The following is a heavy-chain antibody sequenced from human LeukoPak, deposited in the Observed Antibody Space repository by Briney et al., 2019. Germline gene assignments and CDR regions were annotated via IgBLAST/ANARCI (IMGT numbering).Heavy chain of an antibody. CDR1: GGSISSYY. V-gene: IGHV4-4*09. J-gene: IGHJ6*03. Sequence: PSETLSLTCTVSGGSISSYYWSWIRQPPGKGLEWIGYIYTSGSTNYNPSLKSRVTISVDTSKNQFSLKLSSVTAADTAVYYCARRPPQLVHDYYYYYMDVWGKGTTVTVSS. CDR3: ARRPPQLVHDYYYYYMDV. D-gene: IGHD6-13*01. CDR2: IYTSGST.